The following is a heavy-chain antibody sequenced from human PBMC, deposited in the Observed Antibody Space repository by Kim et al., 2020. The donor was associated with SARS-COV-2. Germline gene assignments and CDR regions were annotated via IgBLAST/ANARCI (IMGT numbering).Heavy chain of an antibody. D-gene: IGHD4-4*01. J-gene: IGHJ6*02. CDR3: AKDLIAVTTAYYYYYGMDV. Sequence: RFTISRDNSKNTLYLQMNSLRAEDTAVYYCAKDLIAVTTAYYYYYGMDVWGQGTTVTVSS. V-gene: IGHV3-30*02.